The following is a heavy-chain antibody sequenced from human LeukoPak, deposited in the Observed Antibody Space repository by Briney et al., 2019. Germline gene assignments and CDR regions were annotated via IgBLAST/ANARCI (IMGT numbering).Heavy chain of an antibody. Sequence: PSETLSLTCTVSGGSISSYYWSWIRQSAGRGLEWIGRIYASGSTNYNPSLKGRATMSVDTSKNQFSLQLRSVTAADTAVYYCARGRGSSWYYFDYWGQGTLVTVSS. CDR1: GGSISSYY. CDR3: ARGRGSSWYYFDY. CDR2: IYASGST. J-gene: IGHJ4*02. V-gene: IGHV4-4*07. D-gene: IGHD6-13*01.